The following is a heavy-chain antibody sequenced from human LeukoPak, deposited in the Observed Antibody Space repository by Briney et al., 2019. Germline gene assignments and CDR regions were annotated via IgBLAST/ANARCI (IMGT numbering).Heavy chain of an antibody. J-gene: IGHJ4*02. V-gene: IGHV3-23*01. Sequence: GGSLRLSCAASGFTFTSSEMNWVRQAPGKGREWVPAISGSGVSTYYADSVKGRFTISRDNSKNTLYLQMNSLRAEDTAVYYCARSGSGSSWYYFDYWGQGTLVTVSS. CDR1: GFTFTSSE. CDR3: ARSGSGSSWYYFDY. CDR2: ISGSGVST. D-gene: IGHD1-26*01.